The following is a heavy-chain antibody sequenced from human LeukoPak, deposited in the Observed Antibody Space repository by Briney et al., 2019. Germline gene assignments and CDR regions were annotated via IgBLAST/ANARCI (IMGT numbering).Heavy chain of an antibody. D-gene: IGHD6-13*01. J-gene: IGHJ4*02. CDR3: ARMGIAAVGAYYFDY. CDR2: IVSGSSYT. Sequence: GGSLRLSCAASGFTFSSYRMNWVRQAPGKGLEWVSSIVSGSSYTYYADSVKGRFTISRDNAKNSLYLQMASLRAEDTAVYYCARMGIAAVGAYYFDYWGQGTLVAVSS. CDR1: GFTFSSYR. V-gene: IGHV3-21*01.